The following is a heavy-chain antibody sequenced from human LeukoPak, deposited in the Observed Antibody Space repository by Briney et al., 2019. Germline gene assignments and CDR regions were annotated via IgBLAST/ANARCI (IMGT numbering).Heavy chain of an antibody. V-gene: IGHV4-39*07. J-gene: IGHJ4*02. CDR1: GGSIRSSYYY. CDR3: ARARRGYSYGSPPDY. D-gene: IGHD5-18*01. CDR2: IYDSGST. Sequence: SETLSLTCTVSGGSIRSSYYYWGWIRQPPGKGLEWIGSIYDSGSTYYNPSPKSRVTISVDTSKNQFSLKLSSVTAADTAVYYCARARRGYSYGSPPDYWGQGTLVTVSS.